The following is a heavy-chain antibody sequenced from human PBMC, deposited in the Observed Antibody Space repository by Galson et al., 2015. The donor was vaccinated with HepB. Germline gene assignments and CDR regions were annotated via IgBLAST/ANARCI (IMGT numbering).Heavy chain of an antibody. CDR3: ARVWDGSGSQGSDY. V-gene: IGHV3-48*01. D-gene: IGHD3-10*01. CDR1: GFTFSSYS. Sequence: SLRLSCAASGFTFSSYSMNWVRQAPGKGLEWVSYISSSSSTIYYADSVKGRFTTSRDNAKNSLYLQMNSLRAEDTAVYYCARVWDGSGSQGSDYWGQGTLVTVSS. J-gene: IGHJ4*02. CDR2: ISSSSSTI.